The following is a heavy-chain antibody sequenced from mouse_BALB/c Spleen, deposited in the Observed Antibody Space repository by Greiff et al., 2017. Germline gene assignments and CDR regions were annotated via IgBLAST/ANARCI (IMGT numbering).Heavy chain of an antibody. CDR2: ISSGGGST. CDR1: GFAFSSYD. V-gene: IGHV5-12-1*01. J-gene: IGHJ4*01. D-gene: IGHD2-14*01. Sequence: EVKLMESGGGLVKPGGSLKLSCAASGFAFSSYDMSWVRQTPEKRLEWVAYISSGGGSTYYPDTVKGRFTISRDNAKNTLYLQMSSLKSEDTAMYYCARHRYDVYAMDYWGQGTSVTVSS. CDR3: ARHRYDVYAMDY.